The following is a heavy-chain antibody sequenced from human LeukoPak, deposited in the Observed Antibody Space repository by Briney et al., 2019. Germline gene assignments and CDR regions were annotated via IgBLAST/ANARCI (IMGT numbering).Heavy chain of an antibody. CDR3: ARDVYYDFWSGYSTDY. CDR1: GYTFTSYG. Sequence: EASVTVSCKASGYTFTSYGISWVRQAPGQGLEWMGWISAYNGNTNYAQKLQGRVTMTTDTSTSTAYMELRSLRSDDTAVYYCARDVYYDFWSGYSTDYWGQGTLVTVSS. J-gene: IGHJ4*02. V-gene: IGHV1-18*01. D-gene: IGHD3-3*01. CDR2: ISAYNGNT.